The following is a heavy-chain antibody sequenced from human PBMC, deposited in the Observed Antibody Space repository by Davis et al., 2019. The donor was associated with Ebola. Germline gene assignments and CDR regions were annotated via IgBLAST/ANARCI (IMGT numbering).Heavy chain of an antibody. CDR3: ARDLGRPYYYYYGMDV. CDR1: GDSISNSDYY. J-gene: IGHJ6*04. Sequence: SETLSLTCTVSGDSISNSDYYWSWIRQPPGKGLEWIGYIYYIGSAYYNPSLESRVTISVDTSKNQFSLNLSSVTAADTAVYFCARDLGRPYYYYYGMDVWGRGTTVTVSA. CDR2: IYYIGSA. V-gene: IGHV4-30-4*01.